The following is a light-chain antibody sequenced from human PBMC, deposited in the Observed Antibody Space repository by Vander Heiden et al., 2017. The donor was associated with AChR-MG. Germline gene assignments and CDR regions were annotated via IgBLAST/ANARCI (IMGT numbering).Light chain of an antibody. V-gene: IGLV3-21*02. Sequence: SYVLTQPPSLSVAPAQTVRITCGGNDIGTKRAHWYKQKPRHARVVVVDDDRDRPSGIPGRFSGANSGNTATLTISRVEAGDEADYYCQVWDTLSDHCVFGAGTKLTVL. CDR3: QVWDTLSDHCV. J-gene: IGLJ1*01. CDR1: DIGTKR. CDR2: DDR.